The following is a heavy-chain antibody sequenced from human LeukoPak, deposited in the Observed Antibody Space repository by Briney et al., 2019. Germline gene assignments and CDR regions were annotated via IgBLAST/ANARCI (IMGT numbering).Heavy chain of an antibody. CDR2: IRYDGSNK. J-gene: IGHJ4*02. CDR1: GFTFSSYG. CDR3: AKDSLRYCSSTSCYTFDY. D-gene: IGHD2-2*02. Sequence: GGSLRLSCAASGFTFSSYGMHWVRQAPGKGLEWVAFIRYDGSNKYYADSVKGRFTISRDNSKNTLYLQMNSLRAEDTAVYYCAKDSLRYCSSTSCYTFDYWGQGTLVTVSS. V-gene: IGHV3-30*02.